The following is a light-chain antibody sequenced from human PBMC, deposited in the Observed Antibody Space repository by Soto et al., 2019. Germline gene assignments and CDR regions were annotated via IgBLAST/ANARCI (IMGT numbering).Light chain of an antibody. Sequence: EIVLTQSPGTLSLSPGERATLSCRASQSVSSSYLAWYQQKPGQAPRLLIYGASSRATGIPDRFSGSGSGTDFTLNISILEPKDFAVYYCQQYGSSPPVTFGQGTKLEIK. CDR1: QSVSSSY. V-gene: IGKV3-20*01. CDR2: GAS. CDR3: QQYGSSPPVT. J-gene: IGKJ2*01.